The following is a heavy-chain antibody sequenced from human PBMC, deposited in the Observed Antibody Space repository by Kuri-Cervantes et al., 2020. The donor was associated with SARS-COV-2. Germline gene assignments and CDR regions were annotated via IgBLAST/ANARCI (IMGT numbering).Heavy chain of an antibody. CDR3: ARDVGYGGSSELDITYFDS. D-gene: IGHD4-23*01. V-gene: IGHV1-69*13. Sequence: SVKVSCKASGYSFSTYAISWVRQAPGQGLEWMGGIIPFFGRPNYAQRFEGRVTFTADQSTRTVYTEMTSLTLEDTALYFCARDVGYGGSSELDITYFDSWGQGTLVTVSS. CDR1: GYSFSTYA. CDR2: IIPFFGRP. J-gene: IGHJ4*02.